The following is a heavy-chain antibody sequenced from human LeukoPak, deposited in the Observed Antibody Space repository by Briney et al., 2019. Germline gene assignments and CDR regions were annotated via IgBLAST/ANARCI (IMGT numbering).Heavy chain of an antibody. CDR2: IYYSGST. CDR3: ARNNYYDSSGDPLDFDY. D-gene: IGHD3-22*01. V-gene: IGHV4-59*01. Sequence: PSETLSLTRTVSGGSISSYYWSWIRQPPGKGLEWIGYIYYSGSTNYNPSLKSRVTISVDTSKNQFSLKLSSVTAADTAMYYCARNNYYDSSGDPLDFDYWGRGTQVTVSS. J-gene: IGHJ4*02. CDR1: GGSISSYY.